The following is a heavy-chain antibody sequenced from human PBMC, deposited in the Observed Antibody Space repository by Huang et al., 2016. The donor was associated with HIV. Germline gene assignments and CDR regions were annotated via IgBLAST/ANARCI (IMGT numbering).Heavy chain of an antibody. CDR3: ARVDRADSGDYFWFAP. J-gene: IGHJ5*02. D-gene: IGHD4-17*01. CDR1: GYTFTKNW. V-gene: IGHV5-51*01. CDR2: YYPGDSDT. Sequence: EVQIVQSGAEVKKAGEPLKISCEVSGYTFTKNWVAWVRQMPGKGLEDVGVYYPGDSDTRDSPSFQGQVTRSVNKFINTAYLQWDSLKPSDTAKYYCARVDRADSGDYFWFAPWGQGTQVTVSS.